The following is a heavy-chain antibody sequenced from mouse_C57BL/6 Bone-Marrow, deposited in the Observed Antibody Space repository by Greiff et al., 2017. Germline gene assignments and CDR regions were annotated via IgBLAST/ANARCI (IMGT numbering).Heavy chain of an antibody. CDR3: ARSNWDPYYAMDY. Sequence: QVQLQQPGAELVMPGASVKLSCKASGYTFTSYWMHWVKQRPGQGLEWIGEIDPSDSYTNYNQKFKGKSTLTVDKSASTAYMQLSSLTSENSAVYYCARSNWDPYYAMDYGGRGTSVTVSS. CDR2: IDPSDSYT. CDR1: GYTFTSYW. J-gene: IGHJ4*01. D-gene: IGHD4-1*01. V-gene: IGHV1-69*01.